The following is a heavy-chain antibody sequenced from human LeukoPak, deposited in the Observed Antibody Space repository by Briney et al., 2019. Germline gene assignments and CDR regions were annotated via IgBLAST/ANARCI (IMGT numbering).Heavy chain of an antibody. CDR3: AKWGDYDVLTGYYDPDY. V-gene: IGHV3-23*01. CDR2: ITGSGGIT. D-gene: IGHD3-9*01. Sequence: GGSLRLSCVASGFTFSNYAMSWVRQAPGKGLEWVSAITGSGGITYYADSVEGRFTISRDNSKNTLYLQMNSLRAEDTAVYYCAKWGDYDVLTGYYDPDYWGQGTLVTVSS. J-gene: IGHJ4*02. CDR1: GFTFSNYA.